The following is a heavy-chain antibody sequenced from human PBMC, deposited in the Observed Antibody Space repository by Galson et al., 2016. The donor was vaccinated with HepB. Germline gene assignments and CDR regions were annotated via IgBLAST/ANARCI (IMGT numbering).Heavy chain of an antibody. D-gene: IGHD6-6*01. CDR3: ARGDSSYSGMDV. J-gene: IGHJ6*02. CDR1: GFIFSDFA. CDR2: ISTHGSGT. Sequence: SLRLSCAASGFIFSDFAMHWVRQAPGKGLEYVSTISTHGSGTYYADSVKGRFAISRENAKKSLFLQMNSLRAGDTAVYYCARGDSSYSGMDVWGQGTAVTVSS. V-gene: IGHV3-64*04.